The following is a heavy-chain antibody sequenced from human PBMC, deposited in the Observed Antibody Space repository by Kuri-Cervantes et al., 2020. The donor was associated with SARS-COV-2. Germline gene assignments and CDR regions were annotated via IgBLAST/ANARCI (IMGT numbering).Heavy chain of an antibody. CDR3: ARESTGTTVPGQFDP. CDR2: ISAYNGNT. J-gene: IGHJ5*02. CDR1: GYTFTSYG. Sequence: ASVKVSCKASGYTFTSYGISWVRQAPGQGLEWMGWISAYNGNTNYAQKLQGRVTMTTDTSTSTAYMELRSLRSDDTAVYYCARESTGTTVPGQFDPWGQGTLVPSPQ. D-gene: IGHD1-1*01. V-gene: IGHV1-18*01.